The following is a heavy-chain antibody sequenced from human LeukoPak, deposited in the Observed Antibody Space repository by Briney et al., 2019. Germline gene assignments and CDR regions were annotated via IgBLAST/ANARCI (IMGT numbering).Heavy chain of an antibody. Sequence: ASVKVSCKASGYTFTTYYMHWVRQAPGQGLEWMGIINPSGGSTSYAQKFQGRVTMTRDSSTSTVYMELSSLRSEDTAVYYCARVGASTVTTVYWGQGTLVTVSS. CDR3: ARVGASTVTTVY. CDR2: INPSGGST. J-gene: IGHJ4*02. CDR1: GYTFTTYY. D-gene: IGHD4-17*01. V-gene: IGHV1-46*01.